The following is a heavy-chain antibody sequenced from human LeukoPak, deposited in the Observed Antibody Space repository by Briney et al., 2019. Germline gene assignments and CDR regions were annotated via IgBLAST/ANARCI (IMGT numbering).Heavy chain of an antibody. V-gene: IGHV3-7*01. CDR1: GFTFSNYW. CDR2: IKQDGSEK. CDR3: AREQIFGVVIVKSYFDF. Sequence: GGSLRLSCAASGFTFSNYWMSWVRQAPGKGLEWVANIKQDGSEKYYVDSVKGRFTISRDNAKNPLYLQVDSLRAEDRAVYYCAREQIFGVVIVKSYFDFWGQGTLVTVSS. D-gene: IGHD3-3*01. J-gene: IGHJ4*02.